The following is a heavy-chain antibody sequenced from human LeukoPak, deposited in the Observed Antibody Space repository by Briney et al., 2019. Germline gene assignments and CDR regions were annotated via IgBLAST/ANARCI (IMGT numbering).Heavy chain of an antibody. D-gene: IGHD6-13*01. V-gene: IGHV3-30-3*01. CDR1: GFTFSSYA. Sequence: PGGSLRLSCAASGFTFSSYAMHWVRQAPGKGLEWVAVISYDGSNKYYADSVKGRFTISRDNSKNTLYLQMNSLRAEDMAVYYCARGSSSWYHFDYWGQGTLVTVSS. CDR3: ARGSSSWYHFDY. CDR2: ISYDGSNK. J-gene: IGHJ4*02.